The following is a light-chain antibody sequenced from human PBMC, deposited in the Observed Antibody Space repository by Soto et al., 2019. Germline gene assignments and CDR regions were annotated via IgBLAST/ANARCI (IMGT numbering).Light chain of an antibody. V-gene: IGLV6-57*04. CDR2: EYN. Sequence: NFMLTQPHSVSESPGKTVTISCTRSGGSIASNYVQWYQQRPGSAPTPVIYEYNQRPSGVPDRFSGSIDSSSNSASLTISGLTTDDEADYYCQSYDTFDRVFGGGTKVTVL. CDR3: QSYDTFDRV. J-gene: IGLJ3*02. CDR1: GGSIASNY.